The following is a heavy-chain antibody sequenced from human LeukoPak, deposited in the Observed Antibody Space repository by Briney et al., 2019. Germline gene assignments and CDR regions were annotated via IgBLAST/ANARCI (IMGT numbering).Heavy chain of an antibody. D-gene: IGHD2-15*01. J-gene: IGHJ4*02. V-gene: IGHV4-34*01. CDR3: ASEVGYCSGGSCYYFDY. CDR2: INHSGST. Sequence: SETLSLTRAVYGGSFSGYYWSWLRPPPGKGLEWIGEINHSGSTNYNPSLKSRVTISVDTSKNQFSLKLSSVTAADTAVYYCASEVGYCSGGSCYYFDYWGQGTLVTVSS. CDR1: GGSFSGYY.